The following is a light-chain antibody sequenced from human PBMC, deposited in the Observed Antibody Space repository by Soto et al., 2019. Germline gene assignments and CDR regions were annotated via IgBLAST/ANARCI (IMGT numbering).Light chain of an antibody. V-gene: IGKV3-11*01. Sequence: EIVLTQSPETLSLSPGERATLSCRASESVSSYLAWYQQKPGQAPRLLIYDAFNRATGIPARFSGSGSGTDFTLTISSLEPEDFAVYYCQQRSNWPPLTFGGGTKVEIK. J-gene: IGKJ4*01. CDR1: ESVSSY. CDR3: QQRSNWPPLT. CDR2: DAF.